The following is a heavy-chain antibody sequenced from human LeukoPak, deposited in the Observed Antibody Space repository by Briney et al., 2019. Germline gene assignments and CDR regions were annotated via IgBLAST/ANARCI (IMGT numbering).Heavy chain of an antibody. J-gene: IGHJ3*02. V-gene: IGHV3-30-3*01. CDR2: ISYDGSNK. CDR3: ARDVWAGSLGASDI. Sequence: HPGGSLRLSCTASGFTLSIYAMHWVRQAPGKGLEWVALISYDGSNKHYADSVKGRFTISGDNSKNTLYLQMNSLRPEDTAVYYCARDVWAGSLGASDIWGQGTMVTVSS. D-gene: IGHD3/OR15-3a*01. CDR1: GFTLSIYA.